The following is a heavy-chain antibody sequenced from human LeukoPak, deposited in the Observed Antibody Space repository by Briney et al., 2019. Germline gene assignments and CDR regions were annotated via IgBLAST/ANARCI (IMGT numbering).Heavy chain of an antibody. CDR2: IYYSGST. Sequence: PSETLSLTCTVSGGSISSYYWSWIRQPPGKGLEWIGYIYYSGSTNYNPSLKSRVTISVDTSKNQFSLKLSSVTAAGTAVYYCAGTLGGFWSAACIPYFDYWGLGPLVTVSS. CDR1: GGSISSYY. D-gene: IGHD2-2*02. J-gene: IGHJ4*02. CDR3: AGTLGGFWSAACIPYFDY. V-gene: IGHV4-59*01.